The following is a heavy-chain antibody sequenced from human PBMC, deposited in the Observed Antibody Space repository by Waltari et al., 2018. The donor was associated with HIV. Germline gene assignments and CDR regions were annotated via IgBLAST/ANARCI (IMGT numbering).Heavy chain of an antibody. D-gene: IGHD2-2*01. CDR2: INRDGSST. Sequence: EVQLVESGGGLVQPGGSLRLSCAASGFTFSSYWMHWVRQAPGKGLVCFSRINRDGSSTSYADSVKGRFTISRDNAKNKLYLQMNSLRAEDTAVYYCAREGSSWYFDLWGRGTLVTVSS. V-gene: IGHV3-74*01. CDR3: AREGSSWYFDL. CDR1: GFTFSSYW. J-gene: IGHJ2*01.